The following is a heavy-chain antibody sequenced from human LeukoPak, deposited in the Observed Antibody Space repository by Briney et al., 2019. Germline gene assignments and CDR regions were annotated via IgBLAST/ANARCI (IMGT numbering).Heavy chain of an antibody. CDR2: IYTGGNT. Sequence: GGSLRLSCAASGFIVSSNYMNWVRQAPGKGLEWVSVIYTGGNTYYADSVKGRFTISRDNSKNTLYLQMHSLRAEDTAVYYCASPSSGQSFDIWGQGTMVTDSS. CDR3: ASPSSGQSFDI. J-gene: IGHJ3*02. CDR1: GFIVSSNY. D-gene: IGHD6-19*01. V-gene: IGHV3-53*01.